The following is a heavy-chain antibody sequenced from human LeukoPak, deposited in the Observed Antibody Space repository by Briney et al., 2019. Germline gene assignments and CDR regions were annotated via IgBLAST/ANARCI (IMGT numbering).Heavy chain of an antibody. V-gene: IGHV4-39*01. Sequence: SETMSFTCTVAGGSISSDAYRWGWIRQPPGKGLEWIGNIYYSGYTYYNPSLKSRVTISVDTSKNQLSLKLTSVTAADTAVYYCARLDWGSGGSGSFDYWGQGTLVTVSS. CDR1: GGSISSDAYR. J-gene: IGHJ4*02. CDR2: IYYSGYT. CDR3: ARLDWGSGGSGSFDY. D-gene: IGHD7-27*01.